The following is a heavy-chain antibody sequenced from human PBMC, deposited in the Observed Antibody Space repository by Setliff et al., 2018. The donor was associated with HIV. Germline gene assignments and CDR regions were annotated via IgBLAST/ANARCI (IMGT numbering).Heavy chain of an antibody. V-gene: IGHV1-46*01. Sequence: ASVKVSCKASGYTFSNYVMHWVRQAPGQGLEWLGIINPGGGNTRYAQRFQGRVSMTRDTSTSTVYMELSSLRSEDTAVYYCARDYFDSSAYHYGFGAFDIWGQGTMVTVSS. CDR2: INPGGGNT. D-gene: IGHD3-22*01. CDR1: GYTFSNYV. J-gene: IGHJ3*02. CDR3: ARDYFDSSAYHYGFGAFDI.